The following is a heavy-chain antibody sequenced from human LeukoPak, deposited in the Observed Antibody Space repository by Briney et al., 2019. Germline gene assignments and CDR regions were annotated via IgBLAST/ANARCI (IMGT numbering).Heavy chain of an antibody. Sequence: PSETLSLTCAVYGGSFSSYYWNWIRQPPGEGLEWIGEINHSGSTNYNPSLKSRVTISVHTSKNQFSLKLSSVTAADTAVYYCVRVVDITTSAGGYWGQGTLVTVSS. CDR3: VRVVDITTSAGGY. CDR1: GGSFSSYY. D-gene: IGHD3-22*01. J-gene: IGHJ4*02. V-gene: IGHV4-34*01. CDR2: INHSGST.